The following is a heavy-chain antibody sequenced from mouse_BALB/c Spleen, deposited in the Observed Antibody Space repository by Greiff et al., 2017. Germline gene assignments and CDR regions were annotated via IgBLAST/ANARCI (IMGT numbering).Heavy chain of an antibody. CDR2: ISSGSSTI. D-gene: IGHD1-1*01. J-gene: IGHJ1*01. V-gene: IGHV5-17*02. CDR1: GFTFSSFG. CDR3: ARKGYGSSYYWYFDG. Sequence: EVQLVESGGGLVQPGGSRKLSCAASGFTFSSFGMHWVRQAPEKGLEWVAYISSGSSTIYYADTVKGRFTISRDNPKNTLFLQMTSLRSEDTAMYYCARKGYGSSYYWYFDGWGAGTTVTVSS.